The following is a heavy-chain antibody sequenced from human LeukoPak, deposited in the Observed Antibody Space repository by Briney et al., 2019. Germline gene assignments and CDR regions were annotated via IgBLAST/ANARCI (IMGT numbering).Heavy chain of an antibody. J-gene: IGHJ4*02. CDR1: GFTFCSQW. Sequence: PGGSLRLSCAASGFTFCSQWMSWVRQAPGKGTGWVASIKQDGSQIYYVFSVKGRFTISRHNAQNSLYLHMNSLRAGDTAIYFCAREYFWGQGTLVTVSS. CDR2: IKQDGSQI. V-gene: IGHV3-7*01. CDR3: AREYF.